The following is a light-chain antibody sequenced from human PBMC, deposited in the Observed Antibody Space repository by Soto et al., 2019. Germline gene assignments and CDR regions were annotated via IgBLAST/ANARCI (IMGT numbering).Light chain of an antibody. V-gene: IGLV2-14*01. CDR2: DVS. CDR3: SSYTSSSRPPYV. J-gene: IGLJ1*01. CDR1: SSDVGGYNY. Sequence: QSVLTQPASVSGSPGQSITISCTGTSSDVGGYNYVSWYQQHPGKAPKLMIYDVSNRPSGVSNRFSSSKSGNTASLTISGLQAEDEADYYCSSYTSSSRPPYVFGTGTKLTVL.